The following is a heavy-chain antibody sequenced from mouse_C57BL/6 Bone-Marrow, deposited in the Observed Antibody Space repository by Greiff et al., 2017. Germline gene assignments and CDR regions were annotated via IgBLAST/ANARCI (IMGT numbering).Heavy chain of an antibody. Sequence: EVQLQQPGAELVKPGASVKLSCTASGFNIKDYYIHWVKQRTEQGLEWIGRIDPEDGETKYAPKFQYKATITVDPSSNTAYLQLSSLTSEDTAVYYYTRSLIYGGTSYWGQGTTLTGTS. CDR3: TRSLIYGGTSY. V-gene: IGHV14-2*01. D-gene: IGHD1-1*01. CDR1: GFNIKDYY. CDR2: IDPEDGET. J-gene: IGHJ2*01.